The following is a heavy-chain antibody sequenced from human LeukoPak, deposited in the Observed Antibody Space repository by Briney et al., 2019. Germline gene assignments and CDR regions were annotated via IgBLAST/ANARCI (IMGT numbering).Heavy chain of an antibody. Sequence: HPGGSLRLSCAASGFTVSSNYMSWVRQAPGKGLEWVSVIYSGGSTYYADSVKGRFTISRDNSKNTLYLQMNSPRAEDTAVYYCARDRIVGATPTLDYWGQGTLVTVSS. CDR2: IYSGGST. V-gene: IGHV3-66*02. J-gene: IGHJ4*02. CDR3: ARDRIVGATPTLDY. CDR1: GFTVSSNY. D-gene: IGHD1-26*01.